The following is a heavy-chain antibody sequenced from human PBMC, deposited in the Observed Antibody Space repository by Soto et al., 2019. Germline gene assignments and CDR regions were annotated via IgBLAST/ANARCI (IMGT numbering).Heavy chain of an antibody. CDR1: GFTFSSYA. J-gene: IGHJ4*02. D-gene: IGHD6-19*01. CDR2: ISYDGSNK. CDR3: ARAGGSGYYFDY. Sequence: GGSLRLSCAASGFTFSSYAMHWVRQAPGKGLEWVAVISYDGSNKYYADSVKGRFTISRDNSKNTLYLQMNSLRAEDTAVYYCARAGGSGYYFDYWGQGTLVTVSS. V-gene: IGHV3-30-3*01.